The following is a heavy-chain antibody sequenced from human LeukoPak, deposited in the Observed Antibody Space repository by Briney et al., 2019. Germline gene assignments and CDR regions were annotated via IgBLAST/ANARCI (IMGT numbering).Heavy chain of an antibody. CDR2: INPSGGST. CDR3: ARDDPVGELVSH. V-gene: IGHV1-46*01. CDR1: GYTFTSYY. J-gene: IGHJ4*02. D-gene: IGHD6-6*01. Sequence: ASVKVSCKASGYTFTSYYMHWVRQAPGRGLEWMGIINPSGGSTSYAQKFQGRVTMTRDTSTSTVYMELSSLRSEDTAVYYCARDDPVGELVSHWGQGTLVTVSS.